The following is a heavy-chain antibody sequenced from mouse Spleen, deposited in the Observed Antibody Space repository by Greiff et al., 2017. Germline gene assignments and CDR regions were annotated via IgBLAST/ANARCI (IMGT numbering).Heavy chain of an antibody. CDR2: IDPSDSYT. CDR3: ARITTVVDV. D-gene: IGHD1-1*01. J-gene: IGHJ2*01. Sequence: QVQLQQSGAELVMPGASVKLSCKASGYTFTSYWMHWVKQRPGQGLEWIGEIDPSDSYTNYNQKFKGKATLTVDKSSSTAYMQLSSLTSEDSAVYYCARITTVVDVWGQGTTLTVSS. CDR1: GYTFTSYW. V-gene: IGHV1-69*01.